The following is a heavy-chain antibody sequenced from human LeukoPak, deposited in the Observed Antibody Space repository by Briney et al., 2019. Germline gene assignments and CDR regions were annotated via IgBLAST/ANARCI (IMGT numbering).Heavy chain of an antibody. D-gene: IGHD3-10*01. J-gene: IGHJ6*02. V-gene: IGHV4-34*01. CDR1: GGSFSGYY. CDR3: ARSTLGLYYKYGMDV. CDR2: INHSGST. Sequence: SETLSLTCAVYGGSFSGYYWSWIRQPPGKGLEWIGEINHSGSTNYNPSLKSRVTISADTSKNQFSLKLSSVTAADTAVYYCARSTLGLYYKYGMDVWGQGTTVTVSS.